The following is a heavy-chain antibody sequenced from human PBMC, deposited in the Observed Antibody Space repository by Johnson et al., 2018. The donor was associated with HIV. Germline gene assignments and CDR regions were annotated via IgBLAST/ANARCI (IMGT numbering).Heavy chain of an antibody. CDR1: GFTFSSYA. CDR3: ARDLTNWGVGDAFDI. J-gene: IGHJ3*02. D-gene: IGHD7-27*01. CDR2: ISGSGGST. V-gene: IGHV3-23*04. Sequence: EVQLVESGGGLVQPGWSLRLSCVASGFTFSSYAMSWVRQAPGKGLEWVSAISGSGGSTYYADSVKGRFTISRDNSKNTLYLQMNSLRAEDTAVYYCARDLTNWGVGDAFDIWGQGTMVTVSS.